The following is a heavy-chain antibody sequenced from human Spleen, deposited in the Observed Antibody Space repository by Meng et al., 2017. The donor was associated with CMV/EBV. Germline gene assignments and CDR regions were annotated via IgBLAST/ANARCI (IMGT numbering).Heavy chain of an antibody. D-gene: IGHD6-6*01. CDR1: GYTFTGHY. CDR2: IHPNTGGT. V-gene: IGHV1-2*02. CDR3: ASGKGSSSVYFEY. Sequence: ASVKVSCKASGYTFTGHYMHWVRQAPGQGLEWMGWIHPNTGGTNYAQNFQGRVTLTRDTSIRTVYMELSSLRSDDTAMYYCASGKGSSSVYFEYWGQGSLVTVSS. J-gene: IGHJ4*02.